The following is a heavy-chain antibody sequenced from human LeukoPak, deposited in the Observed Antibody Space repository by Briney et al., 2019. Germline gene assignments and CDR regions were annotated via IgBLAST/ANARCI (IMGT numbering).Heavy chain of an antibody. V-gene: IGHV4-30-2*01. CDR2: IYHSGST. D-gene: IGHD6-6*01. J-gene: IGHJ4*02. Sequence: SETLSLTCAVSGGSISSGGYSWSWIRQPPGKGLEWIGYIYHSGSTYYNPSLKSRVTISVDSSKNQFSLKLSSVTAADTAVYYCARVSGQRKLGKVFDFWGQGTLVTVSS. CDR3: ARVSGQRKLGKVFDF. CDR1: GGSISSGGYS.